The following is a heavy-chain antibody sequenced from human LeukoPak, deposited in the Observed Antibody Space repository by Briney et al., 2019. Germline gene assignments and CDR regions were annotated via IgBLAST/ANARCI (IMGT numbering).Heavy chain of an antibody. CDR3: ARVGDGYNYFDY. CDR1: GYTFTGYY. V-gene: IGHV1-2*06. CDR2: INPNSGGT. D-gene: IGHD5-24*01. Sequence: EASVKVSCKASGYTFTGYYMHWVRQAPGQGLEWMGRINPNSGGTNYAQKFQGRVTMTRDTSISTAYMELSSLRSEDTAVYYCARVGDGYNYFDYWGQGTLVTVSS. J-gene: IGHJ4*02.